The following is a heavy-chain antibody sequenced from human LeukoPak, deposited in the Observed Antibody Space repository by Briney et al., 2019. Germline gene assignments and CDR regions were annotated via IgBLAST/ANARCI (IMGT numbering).Heavy chain of an antibody. D-gene: IGHD3-9*01. J-gene: IGHJ5*02. CDR1: GGSISSYY. V-gene: IGHV4-59*01. Sequence: SETLSLTCSVSGGSISSYYWSWIRQPPGKRLEWIGYIYYTGSTKYNPSLKSRVTISLDTSKDQFSLKLSSVTAADTAVYYCARGEILTGYYNWFDPWGHGTLVTVSS. CDR2: IYYTGST. CDR3: ARGEILTGYYNWFDP.